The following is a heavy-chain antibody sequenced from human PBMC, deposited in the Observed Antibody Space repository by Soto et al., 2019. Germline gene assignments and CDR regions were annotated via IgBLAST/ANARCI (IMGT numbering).Heavy chain of an antibody. CDR2: ISYSGST. Sequence: QLQLQESGPGLVKPSETLSLTCTVSGGSITSSPYYWGWLRQPPGKGLEGIGSISYSGSTSYNPSLNTRVTISVDTSKNQFSLTLSSVTAADTAVYYCARHFDYQNAFDIWGQGTVVTVSS. CDR1: GGSITSSPYY. D-gene: IGHD3-16*01. J-gene: IGHJ3*02. V-gene: IGHV4-39*01. CDR3: ARHFDYQNAFDI.